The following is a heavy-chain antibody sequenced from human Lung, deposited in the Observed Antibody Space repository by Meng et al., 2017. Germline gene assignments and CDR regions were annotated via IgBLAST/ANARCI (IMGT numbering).Heavy chain of an antibody. Sequence: QVQLKQWGAGLLKPSETLSLTCAVYGGSFSGYYWSWIRQPPGKGLEWMGEINHSGSTNYNPSLKSRVTISVDTSKNQFSLKLSSVTAADTAVYYCARPKQANWYFDLWGRGTLVTVSS. J-gene: IGHJ2*01. D-gene: IGHD1/OR15-1a*01. V-gene: IGHV4-34*01. CDR1: GGSFSGYY. CDR2: INHSGST. CDR3: ARPKQANWYFDL.